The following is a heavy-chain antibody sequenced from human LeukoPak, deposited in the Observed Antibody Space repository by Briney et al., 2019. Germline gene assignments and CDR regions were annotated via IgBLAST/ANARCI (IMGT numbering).Heavy chain of an antibody. D-gene: IGHD6-6*01. V-gene: IGHV4-34*01. CDR2: INHSGST. Sequence: SETLSLTCAVYGGSFSGYYWSWIRQPPGKRLEWIGEINHSGSTNYNPSLKSRVTISVDTSKNQFSLKLSSVTAADTAVYYCARSGIAARPFDYWGQGTLVTVSS. CDR3: ARSGIAARPFDY. J-gene: IGHJ4*02. CDR1: GGSFSGYY.